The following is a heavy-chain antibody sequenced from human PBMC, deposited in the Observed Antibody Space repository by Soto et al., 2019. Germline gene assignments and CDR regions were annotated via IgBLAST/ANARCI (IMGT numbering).Heavy chain of an antibody. D-gene: IGHD3-10*01. J-gene: IGHJ4*02. Sequence: QLQLQESGPGLVKPSETLSLTCTVSGGSISSSSYYWGWIRQPPGKGLEWIGSIYYSGSTYYNPSLKSRVTISVDTSKNQFSLKLSSVTAADTAVYYCARRGRWPHKHFDYWGQGTLVTVSS. CDR1: GGSISSSSYY. CDR3: ARRGRWPHKHFDY. CDR2: IYYSGST. V-gene: IGHV4-39*01.